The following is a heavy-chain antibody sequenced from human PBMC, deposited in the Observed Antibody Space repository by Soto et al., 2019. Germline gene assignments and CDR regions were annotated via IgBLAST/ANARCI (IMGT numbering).Heavy chain of an antibody. V-gene: IGHV3-23*01. D-gene: IGHD2-2*03. CDR3: VKYHRGWIVDC. J-gene: IGHJ4*02. CDR1: GFTFSDYV. Sequence: PGGSLRLSCAASGFTFSDYVMTWVRQAPGKGLEWVSAISGSGGTTYYADSVKGRFTISRDNPENTLYLQMKTLRAEDTAKYYCVKYHRGWIVDCWGQGTLVTVSS. CDR2: ISGSGGTT.